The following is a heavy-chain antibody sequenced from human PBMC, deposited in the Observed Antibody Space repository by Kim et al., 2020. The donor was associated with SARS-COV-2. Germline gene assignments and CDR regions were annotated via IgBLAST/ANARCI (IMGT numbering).Heavy chain of an antibody. CDR2: INTGGLPT. D-gene: IGHD3-9*01. CDR3: VKDRNFYSFDI. Sequence: GGSLRLSCLASGFTFSNHWMRWVRQAPGKGLEFVSNINTGGLPTSSADSVRGRFTFSRDNAKNMLYLHMDSLRAEDTATYYCVKDRNFYSFDIFGHGTMV. J-gene: IGHJ3*02. CDR1: GFTFSNHW. V-gene: IGHV3-48*01.